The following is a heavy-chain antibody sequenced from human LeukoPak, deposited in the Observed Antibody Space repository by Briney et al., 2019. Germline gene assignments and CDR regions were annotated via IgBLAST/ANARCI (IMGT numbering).Heavy chain of an antibody. V-gene: IGHV3-48*03. Sequence: PGGSLRLSCAVSGFTFSIYEMNWVRQAPGKGLEWIAYISSSGSTIYYADSVKGRFTISRDNAKNSLYLQMDSLRAEDTGLYYCARDSGVTGRPDYSDYWGQGTLVAVSS. J-gene: IGHJ4*02. CDR2: ISSSGSTI. CDR1: GFTFSIYE. CDR3: ARDSGVTGRPDYSDY. D-gene: IGHD6-6*01.